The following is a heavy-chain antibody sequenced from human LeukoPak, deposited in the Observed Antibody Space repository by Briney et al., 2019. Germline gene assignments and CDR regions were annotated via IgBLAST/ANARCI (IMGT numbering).Heavy chain of an antibody. J-gene: IGHJ4*02. D-gene: IGHD6-6*01. CDR2: IYYSGST. CDR1: GGSISSYY. CDR3: AGAREFSSSSGRAYYFDF. Sequence: SETLSLTCTVSGGSISSYYWSWIRQPPGKGLEWIGYIYYSGSTNYNPSLKSRVTISVDTSKNQFPLKLRSVTAADTAVYYCAGAREFSSSSGRAYYFDFWGQGTLVTVSS. V-gene: IGHV4-59*01.